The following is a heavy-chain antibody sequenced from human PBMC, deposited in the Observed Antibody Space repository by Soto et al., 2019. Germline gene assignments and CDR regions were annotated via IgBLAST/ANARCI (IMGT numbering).Heavy chain of an antibody. CDR2: ISYDGSNK. J-gene: IGHJ5*02. CDR1: GFTFSSYA. D-gene: IGHD1-26*01. CDR3: ARDRIVGSTRLVNWFDP. V-gene: IGHV3-30-3*01. Sequence: QVQLVESGGGVVQPGRSLRLSCAASGFTFSSYAMHWVRQAPGKGLEWVVVISYDGSNKYYADSVKGRFTISRDNSKNTLYLQMNSLRAEDTAVYYCARDRIVGSTRLVNWFDPWGQGTLVTVSS.